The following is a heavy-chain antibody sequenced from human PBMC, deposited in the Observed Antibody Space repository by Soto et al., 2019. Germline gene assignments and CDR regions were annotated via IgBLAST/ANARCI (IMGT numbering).Heavy chain of an antibody. V-gene: IGHV4-31*03. Sequence: SETLSLTCTVSDDSISSGGYYWSWIRQHPGKGLDWIGYIYYSGSTYYNPSLKSRITISVDTSKNQFALKLSSVTAADTAVYYCARKTTGSTFAIWGQGTMVTVSS. D-gene: IGHD1-7*01. CDR2: IYYSGST. CDR3: ARKTTGSTFAI. CDR1: DDSISSGGYY. J-gene: IGHJ3*02.